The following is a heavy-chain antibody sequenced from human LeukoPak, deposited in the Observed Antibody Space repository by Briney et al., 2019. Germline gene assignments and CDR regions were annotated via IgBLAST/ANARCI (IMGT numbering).Heavy chain of an antibody. CDR2: ISSSSSYI. J-gene: IGHJ4*02. D-gene: IGHD3-10*01. Sequence: GGSLRLSCAASGFTFSSYSMNWVRQAPGKGLEWVSCISSSSSYIYYADSVKGRFTISRDNSKNTLYLQMNSLRAEDTAVYYCAKVAGVLWFGAFFDYWGQGTLVTVSS. CDR3: AKVAGVLWFGAFFDY. V-gene: IGHV3-21*04. CDR1: GFTFSSYS.